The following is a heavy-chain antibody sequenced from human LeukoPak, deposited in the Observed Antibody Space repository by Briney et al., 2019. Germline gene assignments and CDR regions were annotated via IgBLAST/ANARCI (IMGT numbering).Heavy chain of an antibody. V-gene: IGHV3-53*01. Sequence: GGSLRLSCAASGFTVSSNYMSWVRQAPGKGLEWVSVIYSGGSTYYSDSVTGRFTISRDNSKNTLYLQMNSLRAEDTAVYYCARFDSSSWYPVGWFDPWGQGTLVTVSS. D-gene: IGHD6-13*01. CDR3: ARFDSSSWYPVGWFDP. J-gene: IGHJ5*02. CDR2: IYSGGST. CDR1: GFTVSSNY.